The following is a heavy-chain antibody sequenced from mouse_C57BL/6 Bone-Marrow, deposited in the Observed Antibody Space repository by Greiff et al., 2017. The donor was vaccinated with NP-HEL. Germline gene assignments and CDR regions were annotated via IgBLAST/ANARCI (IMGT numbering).Heavy chain of an antibody. CDR1: GYTFTSYW. J-gene: IGHJ4*01. Sequence: VQLQQSGTVLARPGASVKMSCKTSGYTFTSYWMHWVKQRPGQGLEWIGAIYPGNSDTSSNQTFKGKAKLTAVTSASTHYMELSSLTNEDSAVYYCTYGNYYYAMDYWGQGTSVTVSS. D-gene: IGHD2-1*01. CDR3: TYGNYYYAMDY. CDR2: IYPGNSDT. V-gene: IGHV1-5*01.